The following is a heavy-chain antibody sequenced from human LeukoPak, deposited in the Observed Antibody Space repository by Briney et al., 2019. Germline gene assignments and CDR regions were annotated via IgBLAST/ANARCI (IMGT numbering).Heavy chain of an antibody. Sequence: SETLSLTCTVSGGSISSTIYYWGWIRQPPGKGLEWIGSIYFSGSTYYNPSLKSRVTISVDTSKNQFSLKLSSVTAADTAVYYCARIYGSGSYIGAFDIWGQGTMVTVSS. CDR1: GGSISSTIYY. J-gene: IGHJ3*02. D-gene: IGHD3-10*01. CDR2: IYFSGST. CDR3: ARIYGSGSYIGAFDI. V-gene: IGHV4-39*07.